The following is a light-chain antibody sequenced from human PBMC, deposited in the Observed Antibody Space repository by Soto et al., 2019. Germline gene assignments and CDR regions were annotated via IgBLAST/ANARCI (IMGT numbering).Light chain of an antibody. CDR3: AAWDDSLSGRV. CDR2: MNN. Sequence: VLTQPPSASGTPGQRVTISCSGSTSNIGSNYVYWYQQLPGTAPKLLIYMNNQRPSGVPDRFSGSKSGTSASLAISGLRSEDEADYYCAAWDDSLSGRVFGGGTKLTVL. J-gene: IGLJ2*01. CDR1: TSNIGSNY. V-gene: IGLV1-47*01.